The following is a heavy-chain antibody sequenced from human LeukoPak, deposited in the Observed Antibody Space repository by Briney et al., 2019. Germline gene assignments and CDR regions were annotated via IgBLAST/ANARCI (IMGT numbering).Heavy chain of an antibody. CDR3: ARGSGPYYFDY. CDR2: IYTSGDT. CDR1: GGSMRTYY. J-gene: IGHJ4*02. Sequence: PSETLSLTCTVSGGSMRTYYCSWIRQPPGKELEWIGYIYTSGDTNYNPSLKSRVTISVDTSKSQFSLKLTSVTAADTAVYYCARGSGPYYFDYWGQGTLVTVSS. D-gene: IGHD6-19*01. V-gene: IGHV4-4*09.